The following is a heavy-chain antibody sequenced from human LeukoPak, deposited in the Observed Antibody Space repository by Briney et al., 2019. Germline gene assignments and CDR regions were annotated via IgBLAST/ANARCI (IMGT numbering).Heavy chain of an antibody. D-gene: IGHD3-3*01. V-gene: IGHV3-48*01. CDR1: GFTFSSYS. CDR3: ARDGLPLRSRFGY. CDR2: ISSSSSTI. Sequence: AGGSLRLSCAASGFTFSSYSMNWVRQAPGKGLEWVSYISSSSSTIYYADSVKGRFTISRDNAKNSLYLQMNSLRAEDTAVYYCARDGLPLRSRFGYWGQGTLVTVSS. J-gene: IGHJ4*02.